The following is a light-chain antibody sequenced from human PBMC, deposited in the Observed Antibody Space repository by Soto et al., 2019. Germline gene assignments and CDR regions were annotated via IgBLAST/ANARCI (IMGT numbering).Light chain of an antibody. CDR1: QGIRSA. CDR2: AAS. Sequence: IQLTQSPSSLSASVGDRVTITCRASQGIRSALGWYQQKPGKVPKLLIYAASTLQSGVPSRFSGSGFGTDFTLTIHSLQPEDFATYDCLLDYAYFWAFGQGTKVDVK. J-gene: IGKJ1*01. CDR3: LLDYAYFWA. V-gene: IGKV1-6*01.